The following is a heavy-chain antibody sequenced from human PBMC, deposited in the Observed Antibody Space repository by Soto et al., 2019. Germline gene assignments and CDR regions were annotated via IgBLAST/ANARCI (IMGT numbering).Heavy chain of an antibody. CDR2: ISAYNGNT. J-gene: IGHJ4*02. Sequence: ASVKVTCKASGYTFASYGISWVRQAPGQGLEWMGWISAYNGNTNYAQKLQGRVTMTTDTSTSTAYMELRSLRSDDTAVYYCARDVPMGVVVITTDKFDYWGQGTLVTVSS. CDR3: ARDVPMGVVVITTDKFDY. V-gene: IGHV1-18*01. D-gene: IGHD3-22*01. CDR1: GYTFASYG.